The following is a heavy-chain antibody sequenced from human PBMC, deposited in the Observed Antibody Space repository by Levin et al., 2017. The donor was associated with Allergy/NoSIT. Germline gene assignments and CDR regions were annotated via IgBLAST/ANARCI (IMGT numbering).Heavy chain of an antibody. CDR2: INGGNGDR. Sequence: GGSLRLSCKASGYTFSNYAVHWVRQAPGQRLEWMGWINGGNGDRKCSEKFQTRVTITRDTSANTAYMELSSLRSEDTAVYYCARRAEGFCTNTICSTPFDYWGQGTLVTVSS. J-gene: IGHJ4*02. V-gene: IGHV1-3*01. CDR3: ARRAEGFCTNTICSTPFDY. CDR1: GYTFSNYA. D-gene: IGHD2-2*01.